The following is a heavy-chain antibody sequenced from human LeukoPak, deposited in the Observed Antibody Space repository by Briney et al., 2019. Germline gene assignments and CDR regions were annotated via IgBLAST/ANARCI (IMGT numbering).Heavy chain of an antibody. D-gene: IGHD3-16*01. Sequence: SETLSLTCTVSGYSISSGYYWGWIRQPPGKGLEWIGSIYNSGSTYYNPSLKSRVTISVDMSKNQFSLKLRSVTAADTAVYYCARETSQKGAHYMDVWGKGTTVTISS. J-gene: IGHJ6*03. CDR2: IYNSGST. V-gene: IGHV4-38-2*02. CDR1: GYSISSGYY. CDR3: ARETSQKGAHYMDV.